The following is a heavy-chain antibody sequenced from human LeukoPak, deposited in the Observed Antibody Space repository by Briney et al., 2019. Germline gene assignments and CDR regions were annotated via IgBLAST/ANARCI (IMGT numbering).Heavy chain of an antibody. CDR2: IYTSGST. CDR3: ARLPLGYCSSASCYTERDY. CDR1: GGSISSGSYY. D-gene: IGHD2-2*02. J-gene: IGHJ4*02. V-gene: IGHV4-61*02. Sequence: SETLSLTCTVSGGSISSGSYYWSWIRQPAGKGLEWVGRIYTSGSTNYNPSLKSRVTISVDTSKNQFSLKLSSVTAADKALYYCARLPLGYCSSASCYTERDYWGQGTLVTVSS.